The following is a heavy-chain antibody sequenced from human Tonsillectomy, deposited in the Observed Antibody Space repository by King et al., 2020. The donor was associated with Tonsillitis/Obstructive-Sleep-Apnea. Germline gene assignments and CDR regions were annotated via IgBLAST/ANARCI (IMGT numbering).Heavy chain of an antibody. CDR1: GYTLTELS. J-gene: IGHJ4*02. CDR3: AIADCRTRCYGNFDY. V-gene: IGHV1-24*01. CDR2: FDPGDGET. D-gene: IGHD2-2*01. Sequence: QLVQSGAEVKKPGASVKVSCKVSGYTLTELSMHWVRQAPGKGFEWMGAFDPGDGETVYAQKFQGTLTMTEDTSTDTAYLELSSLRSEDTAIYYCAIADCRTRCYGNFDYWGQGTLVTVSS.